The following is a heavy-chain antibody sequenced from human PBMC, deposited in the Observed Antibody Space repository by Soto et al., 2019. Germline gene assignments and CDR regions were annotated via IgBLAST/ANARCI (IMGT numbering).Heavy chain of an antibody. V-gene: IGHV3-64*01. J-gene: IGHJ6*03. CDR3: ARRARPDFYYMDV. Sequence: EVQLAESGGGLAQPGGSLRLSCAASGFTLSGYAMDWVRQAPGKGLEYVSGISSNGVGTYYANSVQGRFTISRDNSKNTVYLQMGSLRPEYMAVYYCARRARPDFYYMDVWGKGTTGTVS. CDR2: ISSNGVGT. CDR1: GFTLSGYA. D-gene: IGHD6-6*01.